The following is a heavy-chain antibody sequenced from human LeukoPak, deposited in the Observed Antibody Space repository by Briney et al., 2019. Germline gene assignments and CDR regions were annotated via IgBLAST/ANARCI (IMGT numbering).Heavy chain of an antibody. D-gene: IGHD3-10*01. CDR1: GFTFSSYG. V-gene: IGHV3-30*18. J-gene: IGHJ4*02. CDR3: AKDSVWFGEFLYYFDY. CDR2: ISYDGSNK. Sequence: GRSLRLSCAASGFTFSSYGMHWVRQAPGKGLEWVAVISYDGSNKYYADSVKGRFTISRDNSKNTLYLQMNSLRAEDTAVYYCAKDSVWFGEFLYYFDYWGQGTLVTVSS.